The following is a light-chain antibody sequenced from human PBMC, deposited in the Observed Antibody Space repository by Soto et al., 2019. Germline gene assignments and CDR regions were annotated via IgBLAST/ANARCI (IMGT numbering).Light chain of an antibody. J-gene: IGKJ4*01. CDR1: QSISSW. CDR3: QHYNTYPLT. V-gene: IGKV1-5*03. CDR2: KAS. Sequence: DIPMTQSPSTLSASVGDRVTITCRASQSISSWLAWYQHKPGKAPKVLIYKASTLESGVPSRFSGSGSGTEFTLTISSLQPDDFATYYCQHYNTYPLTFDGGTKVEIK.